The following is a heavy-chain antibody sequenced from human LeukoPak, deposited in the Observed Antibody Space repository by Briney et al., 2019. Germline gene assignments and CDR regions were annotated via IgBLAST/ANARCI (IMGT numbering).Heavy chain of an antibody. CDR3: ARIGGRGYSYGTFDY. Sequence: ASVKVSCKASGYTFNDYYIHWVRQAPGQGLEWMGWINPKSGGTNYAQKFQGRVTMTRDTPISTVYMELSRLRSDDRAVYYCARIGGRGYSYGTFDYWGQGTLVTVSP. V-gene: IGHV1-2*02. D-gene: IGHD5-18*01. CDR1: GYTFNDYY. J-gene: IGHJ4*02. CDR2: INPKSGGT.